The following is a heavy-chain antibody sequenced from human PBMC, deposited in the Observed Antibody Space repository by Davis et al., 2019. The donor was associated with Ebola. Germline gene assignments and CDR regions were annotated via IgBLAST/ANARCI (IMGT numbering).Heavy chain of an antibody. CDR1: EFTFYRYE. V-gene: IGHV3-48*03. CDR3: ARDAFSLSRYDTEDH. J-gene: IGHJ4*02. Sequence: GESLKISCAASEFTFYRYEMNWVRQAPGKGLEWVSYISGSATSTFYADSVKGRFTISRDNARDSLYLQMDSLRVEDTAIYYCARDAFSLSRYDTEDHWGQGTLVTVSS. CDR2: ISGSATST. D-gene: IGHD3-9*01.